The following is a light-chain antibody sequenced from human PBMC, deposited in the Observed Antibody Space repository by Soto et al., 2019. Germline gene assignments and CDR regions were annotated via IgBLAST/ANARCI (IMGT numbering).Light chain of an antibody. CDR1: RSDVGSYNY. V-gene: IGLV2-14*01. J-gene: IGLJ3*02. Sequence: QSALTQPASVSGSPGQSITISCTGTRSDVGSYNYVSWYQQHPAKAPKLIIYEVSNRPSGVSNRFSASKSGNTASLTISGLQAEDEADYYCSSYTTTSTWVFGGGTKLTVL. CDR2: EVS. CDR3: SSYTTTSTWV.